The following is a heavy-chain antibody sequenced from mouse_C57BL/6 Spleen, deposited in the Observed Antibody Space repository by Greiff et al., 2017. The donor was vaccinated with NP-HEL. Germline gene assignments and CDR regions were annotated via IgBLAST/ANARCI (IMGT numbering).Heavy chain of an antibody. CDR1: GYTFTSYW. V-gene: IGHV1-64*01. CDR2: IHPNSGST. CDR3: ARRGTTVVAHWYFDV. Sequence: QVQLQQPGAELVKPGASVTLSCKASGYTFTSYWMHWVKQRPGQGLEWIGMIHPNSGSTTYNEKFKSKATLTVDKSSSTAYMQLSSLTSEDSAVYCCARRGTTVVAHWYFDVWGTGTTVTVSS. J-gene: IGHJ1*03. D-gene: IGHD1-1*01.